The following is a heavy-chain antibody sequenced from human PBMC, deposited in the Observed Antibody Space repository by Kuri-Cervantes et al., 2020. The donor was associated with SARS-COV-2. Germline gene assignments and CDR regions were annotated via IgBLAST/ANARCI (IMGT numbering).Heavy chain of an antibody. V-gene: IGHV4-34*01. J-gene: IGHJ5*02. D-gene: IGHD3-3*01. CDR2: INHSGST. Sequence: GSLRLSCAVYGGSFSGYYWNWIRQPPGKGLEWIGEINHSGSTNYNPSLKSRVTISVDTSKNQFSLKLSSVTAADTAVYYCARQMMSSITIFGVVITRNWFDPWGQGTLVTVSS. CDR1: GGSFSGYY. CDR3: ARQMMSSITIFGVVITRNWFDP.